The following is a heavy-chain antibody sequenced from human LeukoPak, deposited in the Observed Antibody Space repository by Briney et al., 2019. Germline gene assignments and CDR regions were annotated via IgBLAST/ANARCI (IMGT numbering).Heavy chain of an antibody. D-gene: IGHD2-8*01. CDR1: GGSFGGYY. CDR2: INHSGST. V-gene: IGHV4-34*01. Sequence: SETLSLTSVVYGGSFGGYYWSWIRQPPGKGLEWIGEINHSGSTNYNPSLKSRVTISVDTSKNQFSLKLSSVTAADTAVYYCARNVLGYCTNGVCPRFDYWGQGTLVTVSS. J-gene: IGHJ4*02. CDR3: ARNVLGYCTNGVCPRFDY.